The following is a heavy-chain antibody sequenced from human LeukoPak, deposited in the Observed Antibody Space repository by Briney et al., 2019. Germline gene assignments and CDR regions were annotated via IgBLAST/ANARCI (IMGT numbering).Heavy chain of an antibody. D-gene: IGHD3-16*01. CDR1: GFTFSSHG. CDR2: ISGSDRST. V-gene: IGHV3-23*01. Sequence: PGGSLRLSCAASGFTFSSHGMNWVRQAPGKGLEWVSAISGSDRSTYYADSVKGRFIISRDNSKNTLYLQLNSLRAEDTAIYYCAKTLGLRMEPADYWGQGTLVTVSS. CDR3: AKTLGLRMEPADY. J-gene: IGHJ4*02.